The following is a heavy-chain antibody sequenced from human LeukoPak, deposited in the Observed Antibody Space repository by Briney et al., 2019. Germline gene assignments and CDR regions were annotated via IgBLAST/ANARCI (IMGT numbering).Heavy chain of an antibody. J-gene: IGHJ4*02. V-gene: IGHV3-23*01. CDR1: GFTFSSYG. Sequence: GGSLRLSCAASGFTFSSYGMSWVRQAPGKGLERVSAISGSGGSTYYADSVKGRFTISRDNSKNTLYLQMNSLRAEDTAVYYCANEGLGDYEGYWGQGTLVTVSS. D-gene: IGHD4-17*01. CDR2: ISGSGGST. CDR3: ANEGLGDYEGY.